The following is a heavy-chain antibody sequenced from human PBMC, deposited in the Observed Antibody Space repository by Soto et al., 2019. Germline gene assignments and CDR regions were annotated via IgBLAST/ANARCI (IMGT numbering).Heavy chain of an antibody. J-gene: IGHJ4*02. CDR1: GFSLSTSGVG. CDR2: IYSNDDK. Sequence: QITLKESGPTLVKPTQTLTLTCTFSGFSLSTSGVGVGWIRQPPGKALEWLALIYSNDDKRYSPSLKSRLTITKDTSKNQVVLTMTNIDPVDTATYYCSHNNNYFDYWGQGTLVTVSS. V-gene: IGHV2-5*01. CDR3: SHNNNYFDY.